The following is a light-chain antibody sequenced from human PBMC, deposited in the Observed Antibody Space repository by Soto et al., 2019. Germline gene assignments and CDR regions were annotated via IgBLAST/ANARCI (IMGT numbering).Light chain of an antibody. Sequence: PITHSPSSLSASVGDRVTLTCQASHDIRDHLNWYQQKPGKAPKLLIYAASSLQSGVPSRFSGSGSGTDFTLAISSLQPEDFATYYCQQSDSIPITFGQGTRLEI. CDR1: HDIRDH. CDR3: QQSDSIPIT. V-gene: IGKV1-39*01. CDR2: AAS. J-gene: IGKJ5*01.